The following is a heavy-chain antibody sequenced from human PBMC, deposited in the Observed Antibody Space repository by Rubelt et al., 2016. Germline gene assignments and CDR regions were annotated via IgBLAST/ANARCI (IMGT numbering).Heavy chain of an antibody. V-gene: IGHV3-7*03. CDR3: AKGRWDYSGSLDPYDY. Sequence: GGSLRLSCAASGFTFSDPCMSWVRQAPGNGLEWVANINQDGSEKKYVDSVKGRFTISRDNAKNSLFLQMSSLRAEDTAIYYCAKGRWDYSGSLDPYDYWGQGTLVTVSS. CDR1: GFTFSDPC. J-gene: IGHJ4*02. CDR2: INQDGSEK. D-gene: IGHD6-6*01.